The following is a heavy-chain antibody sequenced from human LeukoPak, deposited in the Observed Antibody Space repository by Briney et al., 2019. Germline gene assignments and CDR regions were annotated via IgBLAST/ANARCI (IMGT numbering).Heavy chain of an antibody. CDR3: ARDFENYYGSGSYYN. J-gene: IGHJ4*02. CDR2: INGRGAST. CDR1: GFTFAGYG. Sequence: GGSLRLSCVGTGFTFAGYGMSWVRQAPGKGLEWVSTINGRGASTYSADSVEGRFTISRDNSKNTLYLQMNSLRAEDTAVYYCARDFENYYGSGSYYNWGQGTLVTVSS. V-gene: IGHV3-23*01. D-gene: IGHD3-10*01.